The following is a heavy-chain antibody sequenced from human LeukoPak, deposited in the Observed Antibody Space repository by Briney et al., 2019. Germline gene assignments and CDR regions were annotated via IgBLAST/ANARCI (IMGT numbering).Heavy chain of an antibody. D-gene: IGHD1-1*01. Sequence: GGSLRLSCAASGLTFSSYAMNWVRQAPGKGLEWVSAISGSGGDLYYADSVKGRFTISRDNSKNSLYLQMNSLRAEDTAVYYCARSAAGTYYWGQGTLVTVSS. CDR3: ARSAAGTYY. CDR2: ISGSGGDL. J-gene: IGHJ4*02. CDR1: GLTFSSYA. V-gene: IGHV3-23*01.